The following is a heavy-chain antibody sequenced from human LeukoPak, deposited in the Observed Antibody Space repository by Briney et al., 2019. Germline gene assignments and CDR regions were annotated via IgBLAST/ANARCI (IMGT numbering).Heavy chain of an antibody. D-gene: IGHD2-2*01. Sequence: GGSLRLSCAASGFTFSRYGMHWVRQAPGKGLEWVAVISYDGSNEYYADSVKGRFTISRDNSKKTLYLQMNSLRAEDTAVYYCAKDLPYQLLLYYFHYWGQGTLVTVSS. CDR1: GFTFSRYG. CDR2: ISYDGSNE. J-gene: IGHJ4*02. CDR3: AKDLPYQLLLYYFHY. V-gene: IGHV3-30*18.